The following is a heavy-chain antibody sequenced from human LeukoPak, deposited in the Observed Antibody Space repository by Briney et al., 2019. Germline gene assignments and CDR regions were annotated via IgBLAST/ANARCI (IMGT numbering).Heavy chain of an antibody. V-gene: IGHV3-30*04. J-gene: IGHJ4*02. CDR1: GFTFSNYA. D-gene: IGHD3-22*01. CDR3: AKPRVANDGRGYYFKLDT. Sequence: GGSLKLSCAASGFTFSNYAIHWVRQAPGKGLEWVAVISFDGTKSYYADSVKGRFTISRDNSKYTLFLQMNSLRAEDTAVYYCAKPRVANDGRGYYFKLDTGGQGTLVTVS. CDR2: ISFDGTKS.